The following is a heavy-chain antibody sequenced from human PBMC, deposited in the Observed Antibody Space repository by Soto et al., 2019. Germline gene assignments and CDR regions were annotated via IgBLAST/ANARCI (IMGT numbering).Heavy chain of an antibody. CDR2: IYHSGST. V-gene: IGHV4-38-2*02. Sequence: LSLTCAVSGYSISSGYYWGWIRQPPGKGLEWIGSIYHSGSTYYNPSLKSRVTISVDTSKNQFSLKLSSVTAADTAVYYCARDLDSFLRVTTVGAFDIWGQGTMVTVSS. J-gene: IGHJ3*02. CDR3: ARDLDSFLRVTTVGAFDI. D-gene: IGHD4-17*01. CDR1: GYSISSGYY.